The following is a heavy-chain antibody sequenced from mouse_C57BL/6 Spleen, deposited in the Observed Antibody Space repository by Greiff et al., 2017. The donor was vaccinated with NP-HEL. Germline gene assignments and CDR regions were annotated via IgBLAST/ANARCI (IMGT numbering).Heavy chain of an antibody. CDR3: SVIYYDYDGYYFDY. J-gene: IGHJ2*01. D-gene: IGHD2-4*01. CDR1: GYTFTSYW. CDR2: IDPNSGGT. Sequence: VQLKQSGAELVKPGASVKLSCKASGYTFTSYWMHWVKQRPGRGLEWIGRIDPNSGGTKYNEKFKSKATLTVDKPSSTAYMQLSSLTSEESAVYYCSVIYYDYDGYYFDYWGQGTTLTVSS. V-gene: IGHV1-72*01.